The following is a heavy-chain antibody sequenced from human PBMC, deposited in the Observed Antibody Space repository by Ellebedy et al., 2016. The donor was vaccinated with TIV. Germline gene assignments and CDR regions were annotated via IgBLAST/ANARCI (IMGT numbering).Heavy chain of an antibody. Sequence: PGGSLRLSCAASGFTFSRYWMSCLPQAPGKGLEYVAHIKFDEIEAYHADSVKGRFVISRDNARKSLYLQMNNLRVCETAVYYCARDTVEVPSGDAFDLWGQGTTVTVSS. V-gene: IGHV3-7*04. CDR1: GFTFSRYW. CDR3: ARDTVEVPSGDAFDL. CDR2: IKFDEIEA. J-gene: IGHJ3*01. D-gene: IGHD2-2*01.